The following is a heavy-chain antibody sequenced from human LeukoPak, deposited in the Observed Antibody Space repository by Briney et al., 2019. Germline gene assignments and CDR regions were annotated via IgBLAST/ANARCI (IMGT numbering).Heavy chain of an antibody. CDR3: AGDCSGGSCYSDY. CDR2: IIPILGIA. D-gene: IGHD2-15*01. CDR1: GGTFSSYA. V-gene: IGHV1-69*04. Sequence: GSSVKVSCKASGGTFSSYAISWVRQAPGQGLEWMGRIIPILGIANYAQKFQGRVTITADKSTSTAYMELSSLRSEDTAVYYCAGDCSGGSCYSDYWGQGTLVTVSS. J-gene: IGHJ4*02.